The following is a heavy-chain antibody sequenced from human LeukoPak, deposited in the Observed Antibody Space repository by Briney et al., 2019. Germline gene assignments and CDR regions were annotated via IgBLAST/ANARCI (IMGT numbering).Heavy chain of an antibody. Sequence: PGGSLRLSCAASGFTFSSYAMHWVRQAPGKGLEWVAVISYDGSNKYYADSVKGRFTISRDNSKNTLYLQRNSLRAEDTAVCYCAGARSRYSSSPPLNYWGQGTLVTVSS. D-gene: IGHD6-6*01. CDR2: ISYDGSNK. CDR3: AGARSRYSSSPPLNY. CDR1: GFTFSSYA. J-gene: IGHJ4*02. V-gene: IGHV3-30*01.